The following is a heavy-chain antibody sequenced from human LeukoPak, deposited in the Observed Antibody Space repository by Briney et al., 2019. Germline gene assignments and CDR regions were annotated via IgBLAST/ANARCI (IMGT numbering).Heavy chain of an antibody. CDR1: GGSISSGDYY. V-gene: IGHV4-30-4*08. CDR3: ARVSQDCSRTSCSDSFDY. Sequence: SQTLSLTCTVSGGSISSGDYYWSWIRQPPGKGLEWIGYIYYSGSTYYNPSLKSRVTISVDTSKNQFSLKLSSVTAADTAVYYCARVSQDCSRTSCSDSFDYWGQGTLVTVSS. D-gene: IGHD2-2*01. CDR2: IYYSGST. J-gene: IGHJ4*02.